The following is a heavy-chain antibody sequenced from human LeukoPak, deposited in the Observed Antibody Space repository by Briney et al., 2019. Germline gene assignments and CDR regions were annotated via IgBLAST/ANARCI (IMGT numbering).Heavy chain of an antibody. CDR3: ATTWWSSSWTGSDY. J-gene: IGHJ4*02. D-gene: IGHD6-13*01. Sequence: GASVKVSCKVSGYTLTELSMHWVRQAPGKGLEWMGGFDPEDGETIYAQKFQGRVTMTEDTSTDTAYMELSSLRSEDTAVYYCATTWWSSSWTGSDYWGQGTLVTVSS. V-gene: IGHV1-24*01. CDR1: GYTLTELS. CDR2: FDPEDGET.